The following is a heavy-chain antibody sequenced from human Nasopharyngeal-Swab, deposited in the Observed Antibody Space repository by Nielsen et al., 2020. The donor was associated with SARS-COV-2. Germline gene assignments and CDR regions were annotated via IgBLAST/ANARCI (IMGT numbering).Heavy chain of an antibody. D-gene: IGHD5-18*01. CDR1: GYTFTNHF. CDR2: ISPSGGST. J-gene: IGHJ4*02. V-gene: IGHV1-46*01. Sequence: ASVKVSCKASGYTFTNHFMHWVRQAPGQGLEWMGMISPSGGSTGYAQNFQGRVTVTRDTSTSTVYMDLSSLSSEDTAVYYCARGYSYGLAYWGQGTLVTVSP. CDR3: ARGYSYGLAY.